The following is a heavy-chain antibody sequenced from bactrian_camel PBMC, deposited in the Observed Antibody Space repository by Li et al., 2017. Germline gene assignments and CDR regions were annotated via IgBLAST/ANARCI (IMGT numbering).Heavy chain of an antibody. J-gene: IGHJ6*01. V-gene: IGHV3S6*01. CDR2: LYGDGTLT. D-gene: IGHD1*01. CDR1: GFPFSTYGYD. Sequence: HVQLVESGGDLVRPGGSLRIACAASGFPFSTYGYDIHWVRQAPGKGLEWVSSLYGDGTLTYYADSVKGRFTISQDNTKNTVSLQMNNLKPEDTAMYYCAIVINDCNADSWTRVLEFGYWGQGTQVTV. CDR3: AIVINDCNADSWTRVLEFGY.